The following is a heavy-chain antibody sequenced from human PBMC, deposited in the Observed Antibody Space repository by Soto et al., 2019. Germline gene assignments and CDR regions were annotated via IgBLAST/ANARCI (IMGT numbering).Heavy chain of an antibody. CDR2: IIPIFGTA. Sequence: GVRQAPGQGLEWMGGIIPIFGTANYARKFQGRVTITADESTSTAYMELSSLRSEDTAVYYCARDLGYYDSSGYYRFDPWGQGTLVTVSS. CDR3: ARDLGYYDSSGYYRFDP. D-gene: IGHD3-22*01. V-gene: IGHV1-69*01. J-gene: IGHJ5*02.